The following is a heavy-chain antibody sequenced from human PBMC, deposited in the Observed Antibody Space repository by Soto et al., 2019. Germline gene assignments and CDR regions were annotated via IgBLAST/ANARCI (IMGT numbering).Heavy chain of an antibody. J-gene: IGHJ5*02. Sequence: QVQLVESGGGVVQPGRSLRLSCAASGFTFSSYGMHWVRQAPGKGLEWVAVIWYDGSNKYYADSVKGRFTISRDNSKNTLYLQMNSLRAEDTAVYYCAREPLPNLGYCSSTSCSNWFDPWGQGTLVTVSS. CDR3: AREPLPNLGYCSSTSCSNWFDP. D-gene: IGHD2-2*01. CDR1: GFTFSSYG. CDR2: IWYDGSNK. V-gene: IGHV3-33*01.